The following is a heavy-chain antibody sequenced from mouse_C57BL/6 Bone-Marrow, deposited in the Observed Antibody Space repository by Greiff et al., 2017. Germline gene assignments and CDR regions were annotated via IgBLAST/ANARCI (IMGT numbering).Heavy chain of an antibody. CDR1: GYAFTNYL. Sequence: QVQLQQSGAELVRPGTSVKVSCKASGYAFTNYLIEWVKQRPGQGLEWIGVINPGSGGTNYNEKFKGKATLTADKSSSTAYMQLSSLTSEDSAVYSCARGGYYGSSHPMDYWGQGTSVTVSS. CDR2: INPGSGGT. V-gene: IGHV1-54*01. J-gene: IGHJ4*01. D-gene: IGHD1-1*01. CDR3: ARGGYYGSSHPMDY.